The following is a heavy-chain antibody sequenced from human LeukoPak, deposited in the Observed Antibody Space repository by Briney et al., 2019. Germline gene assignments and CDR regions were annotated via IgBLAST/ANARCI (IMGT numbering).Heavy chain of an antibody. CDR2: IGGSGGST. V-gene: IGHV3-23*01. CDR1: GFTFSSYA. J-gene: IGHJ5*02. CDR3: ASHYSSGWYDPLAH. Sequence: PGGSLRLSCAASGFTFSSYAINWVRQAPGKGLEWVSTIGGSGGSTYYADSVKGRFTISRDNSKNTLFLQMNSLRAEDTAVYYCASHYSSGWYDPLAHWGQGTLVTVSS. D-gene: IGHD6-19*01.